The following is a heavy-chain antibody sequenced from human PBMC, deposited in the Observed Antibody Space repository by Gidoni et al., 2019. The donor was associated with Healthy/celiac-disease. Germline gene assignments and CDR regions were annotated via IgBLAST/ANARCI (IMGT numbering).Heavy chain of an antibody. V-gene: IGHV3-9*01. CDR1: GFTFDDYA. CDR2: ISWNSGSI. CDR3: AKAGGIYDYIWGCYRGFDY. J-gene: IGHJ4*02. Sequence: EVQLVESGGGLVQPGRSLRLSCAASGFTFDDYAMHWVRQAPGKGLEWVSGISWNSGSIGYADSVKGRFTISRDNAKNSLYLQMNSLRAEDTALYYCAKAGGIYDYIWGCYRGFDYWGQGTLVTVSS. D-gene: IGHD3-16*02.